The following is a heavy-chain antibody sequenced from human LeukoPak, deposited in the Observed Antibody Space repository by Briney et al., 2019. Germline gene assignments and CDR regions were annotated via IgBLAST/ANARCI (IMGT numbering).Heavy chain of an antibody. J-gene: IGHJ4*02. CDR3: AKSVGANTYFFDY. Sequence: GGTLRLSCAASGFTFSSHGMSWVRQAPGKGLEWVSVLSNSGGSTYYSDSVKGRFTISRDNSKDTLYLQMNSLRAEDTAVFYCAKSVGANTYFFDYWGQGTLVTVSP. V-gene: IGHV3-23*01. CDR2: LSNSGGST. CDR1: GFTFSSHG. D-gene: IGHD1-26*01.